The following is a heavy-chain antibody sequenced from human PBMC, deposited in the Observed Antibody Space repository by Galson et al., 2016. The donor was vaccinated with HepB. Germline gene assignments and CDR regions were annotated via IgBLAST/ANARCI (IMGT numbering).Heavy chain of an antibody. Sequence: SETLSLTCSVSGGSISNYYWSWSRKPPGKGLEWIGYVSYSGSTNYNPSLKSRVTISVDTSKNHFSLKLSSVTAADTAVYYCARAVGVPGVNYGMDVWGLGTTVTVSS. CDR3: ARAVGVPGVNYGMDV. V-gene: IGHV4-59*01. D-gene: IGHD2-2*01. CDR1: GGSISNYY. CDR2: VSYSGST. J-gene: IGHJ6*02.